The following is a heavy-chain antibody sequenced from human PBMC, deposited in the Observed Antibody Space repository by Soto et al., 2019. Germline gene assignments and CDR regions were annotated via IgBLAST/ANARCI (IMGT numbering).Heavy chain of an antibody. Sequence: GGSLRLSCAASGFPFSSYAMSWVRQAPGKGLEWVSGISGSGGITYYADSVKGRFTISRDNSKNTLYLQMNSLRADDAAVYFCAKSLSASPNYFFDSWGQGTLVTVSS. CDR2: ISGSGGIT. CDR1: GFPFSSYA. V-gene: IGHV3-23*01. D-gene: IGHD1-1*01. CDR3: AKSLSASPNYFFDS. J-gene: IGHJ4*02.